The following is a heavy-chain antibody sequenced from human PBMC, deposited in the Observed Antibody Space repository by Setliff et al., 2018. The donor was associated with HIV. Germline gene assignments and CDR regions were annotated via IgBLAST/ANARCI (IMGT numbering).Heavy chain of an antibody. CDR2: IVVGSGNT. D-gene: IGHD3-22*01. V-gene: IGHV1-58*02. CDR3: AASKYYYDSNGSADDAFDI. CDR1: GFTFTSSA. Sequence: SVKVSCKASGFTFTSSAMQWVRQARGQRLEWIGWIVVGSGNTNYAQKFQERVTITRDMSTSTAYMELSSLRSEDTAVYYCAASKYYYDSNGSADDAFDIWGQGTMVTVS. J-gene: IGHJ3*02.